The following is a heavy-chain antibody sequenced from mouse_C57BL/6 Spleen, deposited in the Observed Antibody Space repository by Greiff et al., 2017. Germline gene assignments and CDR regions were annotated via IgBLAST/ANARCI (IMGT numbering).Heavy chain of an antibody. Sequence: EVKVVESGGGLVQPGGSMKLSCVASGFTFSNYWMNWVRQSPEKGLEWVAQIRLKSDNYATHYAESVKGRFTISRDDSKSTVYLQMNNLSAEDTGIYYCTQPYYDYLYAMDDWGQGTSVTVSS. D-gene: IGHD2-4*01. CDR3: TQPYYDYLYAMDD. CDR1: GFTFSNYW. CDR2: IRLKSDNYAT. J-gene: IGHJ4*01. V-gene: IGHV6-3*01.